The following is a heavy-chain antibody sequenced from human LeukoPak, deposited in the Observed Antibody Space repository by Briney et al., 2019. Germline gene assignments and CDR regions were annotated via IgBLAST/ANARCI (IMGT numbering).Heavy chain of an antibody. J-gene: IGHJ6*03. CDR1: GFTFSSYG. CDR3: AKGLYCSSTSCYFENYYYYYMDV. V-gene: IGHV3-33*06. D-gene: IGHD2-2*01. Sequence: GGSLRLSSAASGFTFSSYGMHWVRQAPGKGLEWVAVIWSDGSSEKYADSVKGRFTISRDNSKNTLYLQMNSLRAEDSALYYCAKGLYCSSTSCYFENYYYYYMDVWGKGTTVTVSS. CDR2: IWSDGSSE.